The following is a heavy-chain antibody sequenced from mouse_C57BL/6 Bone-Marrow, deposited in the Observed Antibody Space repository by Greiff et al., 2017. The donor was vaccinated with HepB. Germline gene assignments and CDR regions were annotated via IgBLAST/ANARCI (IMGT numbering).Heavy chain of an antibody. J-gene: IGHJ4*01. CDR2: ISYSGST. CDR3: ARHYDYGPYAMDY. D-gene: IGHD2-4*01. Sequence: DVKLQESGPGLAKPSQPLSLTCSVTGYSITSDYWNWIRKFPGNKLEYMGYISYSGSTYYNPSLKSRISITRDTSKNQYYLQLNSVTTEDTATYYCARHYDYGPYAMDYWGQGTSVTVSS. CDR1: GYSITSDY. V-gene: IGHV3-8*01.